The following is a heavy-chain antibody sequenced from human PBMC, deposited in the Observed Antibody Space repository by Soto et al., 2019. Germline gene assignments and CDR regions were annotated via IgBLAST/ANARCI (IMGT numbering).Heavy chain of an antibody. D-gene: IGHD2-2*01. CDR2: IYYSGST. Sequence: QVQLQESGPGLVKPSQTLSLTCTVSGGSISSGGYYWSWIRQHPGKGLEWIGYIYYSGSTYYNPSLKSRVTISVDTSKHPFALKLSSVTAADTAVYYCARGGDIVVVRGMDVWGQGNKVTVSS. CDR1: GGSISSGGYY. J-gene: IGHJ6*02. CDR3: ARGGDIVVVRGMDV. V-gene: IGHV4-31*03.